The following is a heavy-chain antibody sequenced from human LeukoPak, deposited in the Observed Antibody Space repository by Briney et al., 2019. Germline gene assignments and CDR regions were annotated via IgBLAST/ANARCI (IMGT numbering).Heavy chain of an antibody. J-gene: IGHJ6*03. CDR2: ISYDGSDT. CDR1: GFTFDDYG. V-gene: IGHV3-30*18. Sequence: GGSLRLSCAASGFTFDDYGMSWVRQAPGKGLEWVAVISYDGSDTYYADSVRGRFTISRDNSKNTLYLQMNSLRAEDTAVYFCAKDSTMIVLYYYMEVWGTGTTVTVSS. CDR3: AKDSTMIVLYYYMEV. D-gene: IGHD3-22*01.